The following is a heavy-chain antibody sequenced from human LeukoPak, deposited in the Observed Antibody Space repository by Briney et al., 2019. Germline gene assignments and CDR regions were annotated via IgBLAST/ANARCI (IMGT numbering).Heavy chain of an antibody. J-gene: IGHJ5*02. CDR3: ARRYYGSGSWRP. CDR1: GDSVSSNSAA. V-gene: IGHV6-1*01. Sequence: SQTLSLTCAISGDSVSSNSAAWNWIRQSPSRGLEWLGRTYYRSKWCNDYAVSVKSRITINPDTSKNQFSLKLSSVTAADTAVYYCARRYYGSGSWRPWGQGTLVTVSS. D-gene: IGHD3-10*01. CDR2: TYYRSKWCN.